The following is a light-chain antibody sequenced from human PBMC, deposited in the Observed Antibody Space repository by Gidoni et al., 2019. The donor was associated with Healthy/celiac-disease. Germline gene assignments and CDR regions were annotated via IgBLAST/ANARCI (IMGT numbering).Light chain of an antibody. CDR3: QVWDSSSDPVV. Sequence: SYVLTQPPSVSVAPGKTARITCGGNHIGSKSVHWYQQKPGQAPVLVVYGDSDRPSGIPERFSGSNSGNTATLTISRVEAGDEADYYCQVWDSSSDPVVFGGGTKLTVL. J-gene: IGLJ2*01. CDR2: GDS. V-gene: IGLV3-21*03. CDR1: HIGSKS.